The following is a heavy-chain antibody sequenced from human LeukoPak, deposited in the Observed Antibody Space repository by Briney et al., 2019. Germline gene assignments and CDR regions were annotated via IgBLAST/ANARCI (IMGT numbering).Heavy chain of an antibody. D-gene: IGHD2-15*01. V-gene: IGHV1-69*04. J-gene: IGHJ4*02. CDR2: IIPILGIA. CDR1: GYTFGNFD. Sequence: GASVKVSCKASGYTFGNFDINCVRQAPGQGLEWMGRIIPILGIASYAQKFQGRVTITADKSTSTAYMELSSLRSEDTAVYYCARDLYRSGGSVDYWGQGTLVTVSS. CDR3: ARDLYRSGGSVDY.